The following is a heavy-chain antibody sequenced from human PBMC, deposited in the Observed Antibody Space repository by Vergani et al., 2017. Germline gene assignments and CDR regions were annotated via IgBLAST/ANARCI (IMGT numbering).Heavy chain of an antibody. CDR2: IYTSGST. CDR1: GGSISSSSYY. Sequence: QLQLQESGPGLVKPSETLSLTCTVSGGSISSSSYYWGWIRQPPGKGLEWIGRIYTSGSTNYNPSLKSRVTMSVDTSKNQFSLKLSSVTAAGTDVYYCAGDSGSYAHHLDYWGQGTLVTVSS. V-gene: IGHV4-39*07. J-gene: IGHJ4*02. D-gene: IGHD1-26*01. CDR3: AGDSGSYAHHLDY.